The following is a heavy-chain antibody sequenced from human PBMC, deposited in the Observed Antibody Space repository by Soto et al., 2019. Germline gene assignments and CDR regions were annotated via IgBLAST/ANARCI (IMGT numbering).Heavy chain of an antibody. Sequence: ASVKVSCKASGYTFTNYAIHWVRQAPGQRLEWMGWINAGNGNTKYSEKFQGRVTITRDTFASTAYMEVSSLRSEDTAVYYCARGYDFWSGYYYPYGMDVWGQGTTVTVSS. CDR3: ARGYDFWSGYYYPYGMDV. J-gene: IGHJ6*02. CDR1: GYTFTNYA. D-gene: IGHD3-3*01. V-gene: IGHV1-3*01. CDR2: INAGNGNT.